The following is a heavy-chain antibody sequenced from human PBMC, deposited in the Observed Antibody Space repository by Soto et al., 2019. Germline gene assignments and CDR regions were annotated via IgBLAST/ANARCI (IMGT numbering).Heavy chain of an antibody. D-gene: IGHD5-12*01. V-gene: IGHV3-64D*06. CDR2: VRGNGDPP. Sequence: PGGSLRLSCSASGFTFSSYAMHWVLQAPGKRLEHVSGVRGNGDPPFYADSVKGRFTISRDNSKNTLYLQMSSLSADDTAVYYCVKSRGGNNFDFFDWGQGDLVTVSS. CDR3: VKSRGGNNFDFFD. CDR1: GFTFSSYA. J-gene: IGHJ4*02.